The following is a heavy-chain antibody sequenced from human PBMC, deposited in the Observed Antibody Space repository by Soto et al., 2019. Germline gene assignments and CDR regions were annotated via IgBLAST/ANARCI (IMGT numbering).Heavy chain of an antibody. CDR3: AIQYCDLSFQGGPYDGMAV. Sequence: EVQLVQSGGEVKKPGESLKISCNASRYNFLAFWVVWVRQMPGKGPEWMGIIHPGHSDTRYNPSFQGQVTLSVDKSTRIAHLQWSSLKASDTATYYCAIQYCDLSFQGGPYDGMAVWGQGTTVTVSS. CDR2: IHPGHSDT. J-gene: IGHJ6*02. D-gene: IGHD2-8*02. CDR1: RYNFLAFW. V-gene: IGHV5-51*01.